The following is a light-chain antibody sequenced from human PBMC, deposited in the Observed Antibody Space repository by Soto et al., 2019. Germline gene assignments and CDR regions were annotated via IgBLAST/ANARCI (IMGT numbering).Light chain of an antibody. CDR1: QSVLLTSNNKNY. V-gene: IGKV4-1*01. Sequence: DIVMTQSPDSLAVSLGSRATINCKSSQSVLLTSNNKNYLAWYQQKPARPPKLLIYWASTRESGVPDRFSGSGSGTDFTLTISSLRAEDVAVYYCQQYYSSPWTFGQGTKV. CDR3: QQYYSSPWT. J-gene: IGKJ1*01. CDR2: WAS.